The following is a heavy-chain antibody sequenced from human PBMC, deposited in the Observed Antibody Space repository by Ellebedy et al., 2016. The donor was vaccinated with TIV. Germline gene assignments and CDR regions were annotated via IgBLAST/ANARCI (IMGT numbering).Heavy chain of an antibody. J-gene: IGHJ4*02. V-gene: IGHV3-23*01. CDR2: IAGRGAIT. CDR1: GFNFNNSL. D-gene: IGHD2/OR15-2a*01. CDR3: AKEGIGVYYFDH. Sequence: GGSLRLXXTTSGFNFNNSLMSWVRQSPGKGLEWVSAIAGRGAITYYADSVKGRLTISRDNSKSTLFLQMNSLRAEDTAVYYCAKEGIGVYYFDHWGQGSLVTVSS.